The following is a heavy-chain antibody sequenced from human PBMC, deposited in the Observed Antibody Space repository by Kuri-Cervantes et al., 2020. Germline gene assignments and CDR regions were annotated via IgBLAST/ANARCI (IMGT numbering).Heavy chain of an antibody. D-gene: IGHD2/OR15-2a*01. Sequence: ESLKISCTVSGGSISSGSYYWGWIRQPPGKGLEWIGGVYYSGSTFYNPSLKSRVTISVDTSKNQFSLKLNSVTAADTAVYYCVRQEGNLLAIFDYWGQGVLVTVSS. CDR1: GGSISSGSYY. CDR3: VRQEGNLLAIFDY. CDR2: VYYSGST. J-gene: IGHJ4*02. V-gene: IGHV4-39*01.